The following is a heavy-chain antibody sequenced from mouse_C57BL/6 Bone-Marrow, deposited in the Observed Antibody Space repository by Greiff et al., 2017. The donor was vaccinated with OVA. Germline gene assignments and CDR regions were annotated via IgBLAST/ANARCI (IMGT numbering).Heavy chain of an antibody. CDR1: GYTFTSYW. CDR3: ARDPVVNWYFDV. V-gene: IGHV1-64*01. J-gene: IGHJ1*03. Sequence: QVQLQQPGAELVKPGASVKLSCKASGYTFTSYWMHWVKQRPGQGLEWIGMIHPNSGSTNYNEKFKSKATLTVDKSSSTAYMQLSSLTSEDSAVYYCARDPVVNWYFDVWGTGTTVTVSS. D-gene: IGHD1-1*01. CDR2: IHPNSGST.